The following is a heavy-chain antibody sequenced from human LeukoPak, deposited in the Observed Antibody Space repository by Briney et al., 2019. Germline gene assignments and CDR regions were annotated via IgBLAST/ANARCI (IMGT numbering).Heavy chain of an antibody. CDR1: GFTFDDYA. Sequence: GGSLRLPCAASGFTFDDYAMHWVRQAPGKGLEWVSGISWNSGSIGYADSVKGRFTISRDNAKNSLYLQMNSLRAEDTALYYCAKSKYSSSSRHFDYWGQGTLVTVSS. D-gene: IGHD6-6*01. V-gene: IGHV3-9*01. J-gene: IGHJ4*02. CDR3: AKSKYSSSSRHFDY. CDR2: ISWNSGSI.